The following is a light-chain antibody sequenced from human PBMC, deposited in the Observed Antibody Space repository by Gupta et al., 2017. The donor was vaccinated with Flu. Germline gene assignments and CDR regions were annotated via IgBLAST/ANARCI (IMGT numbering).Light chain of an antibody. V-gene: IGKV3-20*01. CDR3: QHERRTPWT. Sequence: EIVLTQSPDTLSLSPGERASLSCRASQSVISNYLAWYQQKPGQAPRLLIHGASSRATGIPDRLSGSGSGTDFTLTIRRREPEDFAVYYCQHERRTPWTFGXGTKVEI. CDR1: QSVISNY. J-gene: IGKJ1*01. CDR2: GAS.